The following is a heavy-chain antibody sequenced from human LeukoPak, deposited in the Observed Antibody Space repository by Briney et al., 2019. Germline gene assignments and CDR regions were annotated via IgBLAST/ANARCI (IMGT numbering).Heavy chain of an antibody. J-gene: IGHJ2*01. CDR1: GGSISSSSYY. CDR3: ARLTSSWYQDWYFDL. V-gene: IGHV4-61*05. CDR2: IYTSGSP. Sequence: SETLSLTCTVSGGSISSSSYYWGWIRQPPGKGLEWIGRIYTSGSPNYNPSLKSRVTMSVDTSKNQFSLKLSSVTAADTAVYYCARLTSSWYQDWYFDLWGRGTLVTVSS. D-gene: IGHD6-13*01.